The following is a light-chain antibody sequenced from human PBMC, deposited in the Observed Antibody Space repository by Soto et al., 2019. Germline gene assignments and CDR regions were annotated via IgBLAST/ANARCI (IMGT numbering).Light chain of an antibody. J-gene: IGKJ4*01. CDR2: DAS. CDR1: QHINNY. V-gene: IGKV1-33*01. Sequence: DVHMSQSASSLSASVGDRVTISCQASQHINNYLNWYQRKPGEAPKLLIYDASRLQPGVPSRFRGSGYGTHFTFTISSLQPEGIEPYYCQQYDKTPLTFGGGTKVDIK. CDR3: QQYDKTPLT.